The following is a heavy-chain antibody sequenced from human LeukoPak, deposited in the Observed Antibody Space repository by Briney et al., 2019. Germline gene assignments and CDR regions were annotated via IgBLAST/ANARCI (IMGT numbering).Heavy chain of an antibody. Sequence: ASVTVSCKASGYTFTGYYMHWVRQAPGQGLEWVGWINPNSGGTNYAQKFQGRVTMTRDTSISTAYMELSRLRSDDTAVYYCARVVTGTTSILGDYWGQGTLVTVSS. CDR2: INPNSGGT. V-gene: IGHV1-2*02. D-gene: IGHD1-7*01. CDR1: GYTFTGYY. J-gene: IGHJ4*02. CDR3: ARVVTGTTSILGDY.